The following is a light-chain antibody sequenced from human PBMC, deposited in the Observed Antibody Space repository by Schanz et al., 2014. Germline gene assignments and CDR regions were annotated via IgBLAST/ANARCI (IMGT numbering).Light chain of an antibody. J-gene: IGLJ2*01. V-gene: IGLV2-14*01. CDR2: DVS. CDR1: SSDVGGYNY. CDR3: SSYAGNNRRI. Sequence: QSALTQPASVSGSPGQSITISCTGTSSDVGGYNYVSWYQQHPGKAPKLMIYDVSDRPSGVSNRFSGSKSGNTASLTVSGLQAEDDADYYCSSYAGNNRRIFGGGTKLTVL.